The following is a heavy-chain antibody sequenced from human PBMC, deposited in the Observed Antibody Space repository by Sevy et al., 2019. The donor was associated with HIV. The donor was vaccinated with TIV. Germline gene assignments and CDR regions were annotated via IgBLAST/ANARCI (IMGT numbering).Heavy chain of an antibody. CDR2: ISGSGGNT. CDR3: AKLYSWEY. V-gene: IGHV3-23*01. J-gene: IGHJ4*02. Sequence: GESLKISCAASGFTFSSYAMSWVRQAPGKGLEWVSAISGSGGNTYYADSVKGRFTISRDNSKNTLYLQMNSLRAEDTAVYYCAKLYSWEYWGLGTLVTVSS. CDR1: GFTFSSYA. D-gene: IGHD1-20*01.